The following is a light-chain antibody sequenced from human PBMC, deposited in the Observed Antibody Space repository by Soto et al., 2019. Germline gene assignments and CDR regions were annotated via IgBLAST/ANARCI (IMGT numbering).Light chain of an antibody. CDR1: SSNIGNNP. Sequence: VLTQPPSASGTPGQRVTFSCSGGSSNIGNNPVNWYQQLPGTAPKLLIYSNTQRPSGVPDRFSGSKSGTSASLAISGLQSEDEADYFCAAWDGSLNAYVFGTGTKLTVL. V-gene: IGLV1-44*01. J-gene: IGLJ1*01. CDR2: SNT. CDR3: AAWDGSLNAYV.